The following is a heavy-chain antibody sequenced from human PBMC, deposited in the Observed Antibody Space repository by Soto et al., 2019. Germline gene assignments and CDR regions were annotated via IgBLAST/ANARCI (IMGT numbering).Heavy chain of an antibody. V-gene: IGHV4-34*01. CDR1: GGSFSGYY. CDR3: ARGEAAGY. CDR2: INHSGST. D-gene: IGHD6-13*01. J-gene: IGHJ4*02. Sequence: PSETLSLTCAVYGGSFSGYYWSWIRQPPGKGLEWIGEINHSGSTNYNPSLKSRVTISVDTPKNQFSLKLSSVTAADTAVYYCARGEAAGYWGQGTLVTVSS.